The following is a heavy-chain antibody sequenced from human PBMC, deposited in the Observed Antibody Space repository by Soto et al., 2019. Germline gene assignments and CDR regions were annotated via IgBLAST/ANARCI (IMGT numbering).Heavy chain of an antibody. Sequence: GGSLRLSCAASATSFNTYGVTWVRQAPGKGLEWVSTVTVTGGSTYYADSVKGRFTISRDRSNYTVSLLLNSLRVEDMAIYYCAGQRSPEGWFDPWGQGTLVTVSS. V-gene: IGHV3-23*01. CDR3: AGQRSPEGWFDP. CDR2: VTVTGGST. D-gene: IGHD3-10*01. CDR1: ATSFNTYG. J-gene: IGHJ5*02.